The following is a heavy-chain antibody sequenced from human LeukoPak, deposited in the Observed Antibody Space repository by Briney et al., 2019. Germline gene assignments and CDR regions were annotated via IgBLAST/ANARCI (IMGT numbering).Heavy chain of an antibody. D-gene: IGHD6-6*01. V-gene: IGHV3-23*01. CDR1: GSTSSNYA. Sequence: GGPLRLSCAASGSTSSNYAMSWVRQAPGKGLEWVSLISGSGGSTYYADSVKGRFTLSRDISKNTLYLQMNSLRAEDTAIYYCARAFTTITARFDYWGQGTLVTVSS. J-gene: IGHJ4*02. CDR2: ISGSGGST. CDR3: ARAFTTITARFDY.